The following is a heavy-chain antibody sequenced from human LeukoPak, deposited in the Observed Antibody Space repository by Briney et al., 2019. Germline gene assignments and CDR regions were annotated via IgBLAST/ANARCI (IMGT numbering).Heavy chain of an antibody. J-gene: IGHJ3*02. CDR1: EFTFSSYS. CDR2: ITNSGNSK. V-gene: IGHV3-48*01. Sequence: GGSLRLSCAASEFTFSSYSMNWVRQAPGKGLEWVSYITNSGNSKSYADSVKGRFTISRDNSKNTLYLQMNSLRREDTAVYYCARRGGTSGWGAFDIWGQGTMVTVSS. D-gene: IGHD2-2*01. CDR3: ARRGGTSGWGAFDI.